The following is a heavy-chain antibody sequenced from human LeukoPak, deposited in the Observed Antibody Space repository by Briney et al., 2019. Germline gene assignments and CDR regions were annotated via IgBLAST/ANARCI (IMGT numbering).Heavy chain of an antibody. V-gene: IGHV3-7*01. CDR3: ARIGYSSSSFDY. J-gene: IGHJ4*02. Sequence: GGSLRLSCEASGFIFTRYWMSWVRPAPGKGLEWVANIKEDGSEKDYVDSVKGRLIISRDNAKNSVYLQINSLRVEDTAVYYCARIGYSSSSFDYWGQGTLVTVSS. CDR2: IKEDGSEK. D-gene: IGHD6-6*01. CDR1: GFIFTRYW.